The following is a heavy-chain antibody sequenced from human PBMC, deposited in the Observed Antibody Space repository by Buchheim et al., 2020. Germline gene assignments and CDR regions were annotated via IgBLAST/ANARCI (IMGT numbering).Heavy chain of an antibody. CDR2: IYYSGST. V-gene: IGHV4-31*03. Sequence: QVQLQASGPGLVKPSQTLSLTCTVSGGSISSGAYYWSWIRQHPGKGLEWIGYIYYSGSTYYKPSLKSRITISVDTSKNQFSLKLSSVTAAYTAVYYCASKASINWFDPWGQGTL. CDR1: GGSISSGAYY. J-gene: IGHJ5*02. D-gene: IGHD2/OR15-2a*01. CDR3: ASKASINWFDP.